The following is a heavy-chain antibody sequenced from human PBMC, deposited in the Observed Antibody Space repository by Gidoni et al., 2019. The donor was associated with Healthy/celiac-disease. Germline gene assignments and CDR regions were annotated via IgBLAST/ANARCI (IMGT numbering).Heavy chain of an antibody. Sequence: EVQLLESGGGLVQPGGSLRRSCAASGFTFSSYAMSWVRQAPGKGREWVSAISGSGGSTYYADSVKGRFTISRDNSKNTLYLQMNSLRAEDTAVYYCAKRRLYSSSWALDYWGQGTLVTVSS. CDR3: AKRRLYSSSWALDY. D-gene: IGHD6-13*01. J-gene: IGHJ4*02. V-gene: IGHV3-23*01. CDR1: GFTFSSYA. CDR2: ISGSGGST.